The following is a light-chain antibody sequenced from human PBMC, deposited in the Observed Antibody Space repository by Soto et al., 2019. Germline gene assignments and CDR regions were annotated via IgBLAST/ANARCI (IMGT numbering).Light chain of an antibody. CDR2: DAS. J-gene: IGKJ3*01. CDR3: QQGFT. Sequence: DIQMTQSPSSLSASVGDRVTITCQASQDISNYLNWYQQKPGKAPKLLIYDASNLETGVPSRFSGSGSGTDFTFTISSLLPEDIATYYCQQGFTFGPGTKVHIK. CDR1: QDISNY. V-gene: IGKV1-33*01.